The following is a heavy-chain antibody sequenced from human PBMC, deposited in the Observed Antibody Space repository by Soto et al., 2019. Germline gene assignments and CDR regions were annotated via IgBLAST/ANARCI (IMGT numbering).Heavy chain of an antibody. J-gene: IGHJ6*02. CDR1: GFTFSSYD. V-gene: IGHV3-13*01. CDR2: IGTAGDT. Sequence: EVQLVESGGGLVQPGGSLRLSCAASGFTFSSYDMHWVRQATGKGLEWVSAIGTAGDTYYPCSVKGRFTIPRENAKNSLYLQMNSLRAEDTAVYYCARDPMYYDILTGYYRSVGMDVWGQGTTVTVSS. CDR3: ARDPMYYDILTGYYRSVGMDV. D-gene: IGHD3-9*01.